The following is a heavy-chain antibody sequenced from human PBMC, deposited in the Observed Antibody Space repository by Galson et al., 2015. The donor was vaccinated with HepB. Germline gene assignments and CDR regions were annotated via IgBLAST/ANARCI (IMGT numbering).Heavy chain of an antibody. Sequence: SLRLSCAASGFTFSSYGMSWVRQAPGKGLEWVSGISGSGGSIYYADSVQGRFTISRDNSKNTLYLQMNSLRAEDTAVYYCAKGVVVTWIQLWPGDYWGQGTLVTVSS. J-gene: IGHJ4*02. V-gene: IGHV3-23*01. D-gene: IGHD5-18*01. CDR3: AKGVVVTWIQLWPGDY. CDR1: GFTFSSYG. CDR2: ISGSGGSI.